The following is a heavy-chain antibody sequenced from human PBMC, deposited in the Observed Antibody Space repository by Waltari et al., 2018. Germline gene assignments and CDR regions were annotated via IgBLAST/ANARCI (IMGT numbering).Heavy chain of an antibody. J-gene: IGHJ6*02. CDR3: ARDRLYSSSAKEALYYAMDV. V-gene: IGHV4-59*01. CDR2: IYNSGST. CDR1: GGPISSYY. D-gene: IGHD6-13*01. Sequence: QEQLQQSGPGLVKPSETLSLTCTVSGGPISSYYWSWIRQPPGKGLDWIGNIYNSGSTNYNPSLKSRVTISVDTSKNQFSLKLSSVTAADTAVYYCARDRLYSSSAKEALYYAMDVWGQGTTVTVSS.